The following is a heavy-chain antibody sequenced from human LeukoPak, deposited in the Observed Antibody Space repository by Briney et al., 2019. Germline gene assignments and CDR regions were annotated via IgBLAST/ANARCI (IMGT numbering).Heavy chain of an antibody. CDR1: GGSISGHY. V-gene: IGHV4-59*11. CDR2: IYYSGST. J-gene: IGHJ4*02. CDR3: ARAPCSGGRCYPPDF. D-gene: IGHD2-15*01. Sequence: PSETLSLTCTVSGGSISGHYWSWIRQPPGKGLEWIGYIYYSGSTNCNPSLKSRVTISVDTSKSQFSLKLSSVTAADTAVYYCARAPCSGGRCYPPDFWGQGTLVTVSS.